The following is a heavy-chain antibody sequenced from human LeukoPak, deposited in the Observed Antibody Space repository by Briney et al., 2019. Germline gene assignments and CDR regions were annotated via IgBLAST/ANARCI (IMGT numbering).Heavy chain of an antibody. CDR1: GGSFSGYY. V-gene: IGHV4-34*01. D-gene: IGHD2-8*02. J-gene: IGHJ5*02. CDR3: AREFKTLGVPFNWFDP. CDR2: INHSGST. Sequence: SETLPLTCAVYGGSFSGYYWSWIRQPPGKGLEWIGEINHSGSTNYNPSLKSRVTISVDTSKNQFSLQLNSVTPEDTAVYYCAREFKTLGVPFNWFDPWGQGTLVTVSS.